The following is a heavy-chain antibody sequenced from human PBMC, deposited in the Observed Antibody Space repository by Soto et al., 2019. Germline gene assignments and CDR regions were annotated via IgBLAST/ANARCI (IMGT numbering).Heavy chain of an antibody. CDR2: INHSGST. Sequence: SETLSLTCAVYGGSFSGYYWSWIRQPPGKALEWIGEINHSGSTNYNPSLKSRDTISVDTSKNQFSLKLSSVTAADTAVYYCARGLSVDTAMAYFDYWGQGTLVTVSS. V-gene: IGHV4-34*01. D-gene: IGHD5-18*01. CDR3: ARGLSVDTAMAYFDY. CDR1: GGSFSGYY. J-gene: IGHJ4*02.